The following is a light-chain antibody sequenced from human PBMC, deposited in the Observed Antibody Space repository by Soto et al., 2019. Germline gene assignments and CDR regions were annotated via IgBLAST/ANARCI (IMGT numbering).Light chain of an antibody. V-gene: IGKV3-15*01. CDR3: QQYNTWPLT. J-gene: IGKJ3*01. CDR1: QSVSSN. CDR2: DAS. Sequence: ETVMTQSPATLSVSPGERPTLSCRASQSVSSNLAWYQQKPGQAPRLLIYDASTRATGIPAMFSGSGSGTEFTLTISSLQSEDFAVYYCQQYNTWPLTFGPGTKVDIK.